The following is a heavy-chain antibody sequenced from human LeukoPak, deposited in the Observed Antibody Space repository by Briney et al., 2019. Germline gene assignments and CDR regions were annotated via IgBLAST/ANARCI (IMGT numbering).Heavy chain of an antibody. J-gene: IGHJ5*02. CDR1: GYTFTSYD. CDR3: ARIPQRVPHNWFDP. V-gene: IGHV1-8*01. CDR2: MNPHSGNA. Sequence: ASVKVSCKASGYTFTSYDINWVRQAAGQGLEWMGRMNPHSGNAGYAQKFQGRVTMTRDTSISTVYMELSSLTSDDTAVYYCARIPQRVPHNWFDPWGQGTLVTVSS. D-gene: IGHD2-2*01.